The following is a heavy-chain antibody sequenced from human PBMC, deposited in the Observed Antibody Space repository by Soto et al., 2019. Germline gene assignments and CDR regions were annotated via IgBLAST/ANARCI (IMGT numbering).Heavy chain of an antibody. CDR2: INPNSGGT. Sequence: ASVKVSCKAPGYTFTGYYMHWVRQAPGQGLEWMGWINPNSGGTNYAQKFQGRVTMTRDTSISTAYMELSRLRSDDTAVYYCARGAYYYDSSGTFDYWGQGTLVTVSS. J-gene: IGHJ4*02. CDR1: GYTFTGYY. D-gene: IGHD3-22*01. V-gene: IGHV1-2*02. CDR3: ARGAYYYDSSGTFDY.